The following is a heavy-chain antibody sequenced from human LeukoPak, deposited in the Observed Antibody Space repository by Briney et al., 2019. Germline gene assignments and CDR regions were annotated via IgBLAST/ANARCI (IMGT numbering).Heavy chain of an antibody. Sequence: SETLSLTCTVSGGSISSSSYYWGWIRQPPGKGLEWIGSIYYSGSTYYNPSLKSRVTISVDTSKNQFSLKLSSVTAADTAVYYCARALYCSSTSCNYYYMDVWSKGTTVTVSS. CDR1: GGSISSSSYY. J-gene: IGHJ6*03. CDR2: IYYSGST. V-gene: IGHV4-39*07. D-gene: IGHD2-2*01. CDR3: ARALYCSSTSCNYYYMDV.